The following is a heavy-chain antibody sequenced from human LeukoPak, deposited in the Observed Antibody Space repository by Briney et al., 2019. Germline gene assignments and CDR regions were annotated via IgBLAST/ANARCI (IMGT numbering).Heavy chain of an antibody. CDR2: IKKDGSKK. D-gene: IGHD6-13*01. J-gene: IGHJ4*02. V-gene: IGHV3-7*01. Sequence: GGSLRLSCAASEFTFSDYWMTWVRQAPGKGLEWVADIKKDGSKKNQVDSVKGRFTISRDNAKNSLYLQMNSLRAEDTAVYYCARESSSAWSRAIFDYWGQGTLVTVSS. CDR3: ARESSSAWSRAIFDY. CDR1: EFTFSDYW.